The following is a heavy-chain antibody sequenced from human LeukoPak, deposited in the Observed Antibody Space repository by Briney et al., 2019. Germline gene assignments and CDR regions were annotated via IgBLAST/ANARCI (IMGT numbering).Heavy chain of an antibody. CDR3: ARLEDIVVVPAAPFDY. CDR2: ISSSGSTI. D-gene: IGHD2-2*01. CDR1: GFTFSDHY. J-gene: IGHJ4*02. V-gene: IGHV3-11*04. Sequence: GGSLRLSCAASGFTFSDHYMSWIRQAPGKGLEWVSYISSSGSTIYYADSVKGRFTISRDNAKNSLYLQMNSLRAEDTAVYYCARLEDIVVVPAAPFDYWGQGTLVTVSS.